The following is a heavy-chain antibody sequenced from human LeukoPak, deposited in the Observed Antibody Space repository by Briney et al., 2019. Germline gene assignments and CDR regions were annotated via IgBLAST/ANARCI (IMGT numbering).Heavy chain of an antibody. Sequence: SETLSLTCTVSEGSISSGRSYWGWIRRPPGKGLEWIGSIYYSGSTYYKPSLKSRVTISVDTSKNQFSLKLSSVTAADTAIYYCARHFSGSTWHRPFDMWVQGTMVTVSS. V-gene: IGHV4-39*01. CDR1: EGSISSGRSY. CDR3: ARHFSGSTWHRPFDM. J-gene: IGHJ3*02. CDR2: IYYSGST. D-gene: IGHD6-13*01.